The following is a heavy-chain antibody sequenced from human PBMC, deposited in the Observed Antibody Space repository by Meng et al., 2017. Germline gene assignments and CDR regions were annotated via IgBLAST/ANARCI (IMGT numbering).Heavy chain of an antibody. V-gene: IGHV4-4*02. D-gene: IGHD2-15*01. CDR1: GGSISSSNW. CDR3: AGVVAATTLFLDY. Sequence: VPRQEAAPGRGKPSGALSLPSAVSGGSISSSNWWSWVRQPPGKGLEWIGEIYHSGSTNYNPSLKNRVTISVNKTKNQSSLKLRSVTAADTTVYYCAGVVAATTLFLDYWGQGTLVTVSS. CDR2: IYHSGST. J-gene: IGHJ4*02.